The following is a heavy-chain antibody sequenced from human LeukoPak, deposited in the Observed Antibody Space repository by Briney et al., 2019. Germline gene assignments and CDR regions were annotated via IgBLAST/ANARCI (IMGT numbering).Heavy chain of an antibody. CDR3: ARMIGDDAFDI. V-gene: IGHV4-39*01. D-gene: IGHD3-22*01. CDR1: GGSISSSSYY. Sequence: SETLSLTCTVPGGSISSSSYYWDWIRQPPGEGLEWIGTIYYSGTTYYNPSLKSRVTISVDTSRNQFSLKLSSVTATDTAVYYCARMIGDDAFDIWGQGTMVTVSS. J-gene: IGHJ3*02. CDR2: IYYSGTT.